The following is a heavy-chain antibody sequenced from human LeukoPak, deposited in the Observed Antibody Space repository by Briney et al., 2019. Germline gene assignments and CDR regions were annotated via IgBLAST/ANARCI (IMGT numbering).Heavy chain of an antibody. Sequence: GASVKVSCKASGYTFTDYDINWVRQATGQGLEWMGWMNPNSGNTGYTQKFQGRVTMTRNTSISTAYMELSSLRSEDTAVYYCARVVPAAMAHYYYYMDVWGKGTTVTVSS. V-gene: IGHV1-8*01. CDR3: ARVVPAAMAHYYYYMDV. D-gene: IGHD2-2*01. CDR1: GYTFTDYD. CDR2: MNPNSGNT. J-gene: IGHJ6*03.